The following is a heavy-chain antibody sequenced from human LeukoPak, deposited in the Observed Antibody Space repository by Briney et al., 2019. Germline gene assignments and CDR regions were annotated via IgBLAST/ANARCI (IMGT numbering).Heavy chain of an antibody. Sequence: TGGSLRLSCAASGFSFSSHSMNWVRQAPGKGLEWISYISNSSTTIYYADSVRGRFTISRDNAKNSLYLQMNSLSDGDTAVYYCARVPYSTGTYDYWGQGTLVTVSS. D-gene: IGHD6-19*01. CDR2: ISNSSTTI. CDR3: ARVPYSTGTYDY. V-gene: IGHV3-48*02. J-gene: IGHJ4*02. CDR1: GFSFSSHS.